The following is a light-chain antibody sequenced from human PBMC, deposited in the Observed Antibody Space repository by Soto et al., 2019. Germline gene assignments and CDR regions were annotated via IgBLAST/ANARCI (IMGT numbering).Light chain of an antibody. CDR3: SSYTNINTSACV. V-gene: IGLV2-14*01. CDR2: EVT. J-gene: IGLJ1*01. Sequence: QSVLTQPASVSGSPGQSITISCTGTSGDIGSYNRVSWYQQHPGKAPKLIIYEVTDRPSGVSNRFSGSKSGNTASLTISGLQAEDEAEYYCSSYTNINTSACVFGTGTNVTV. CDR1: SGDIGSYNR.